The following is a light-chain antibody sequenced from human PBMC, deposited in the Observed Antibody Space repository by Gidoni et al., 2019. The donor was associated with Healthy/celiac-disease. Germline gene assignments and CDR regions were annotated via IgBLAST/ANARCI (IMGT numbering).Light chain of an antibody. CDR2: LGS. V-gene: IGKV2-28*01. J-gene: IGKJ1*01. Sequence: IVMTLSPLSLPFTPGEPASISCRSSQSPLHRNGYNYLDWYLQKPGQSPQLLIYLGSNRASGVPDRFSGSGSGTDFTLKISRVEAEDVGVYYCMQALQNLRTFGQGTKVEIK. CDR3: MQALQNLRT. CDR1: QSPLHRNGYNY.